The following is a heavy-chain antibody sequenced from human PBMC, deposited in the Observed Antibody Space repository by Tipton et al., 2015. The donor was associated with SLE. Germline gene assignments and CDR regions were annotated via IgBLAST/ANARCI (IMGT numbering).Heavy chain of an antibody. CDR3: ARGGDFDY. J-gene: IGHJ4*02. Sequence: QLVQSGAEVKKPGASVKVSCKASGYTFTTYDINWARRATGQGLEWMGWMNPDSDNTGYAQKFQGRVTMTRDTSVSTAYMELSSLTSEDTAVYYCARGGDFDYWGQGTLVTVSS. CDR1: GYTFTTYD. D-gene: IGHD4-17*01. V-gene: IGHV1-8*01. CDR2: MNPDSDNT.